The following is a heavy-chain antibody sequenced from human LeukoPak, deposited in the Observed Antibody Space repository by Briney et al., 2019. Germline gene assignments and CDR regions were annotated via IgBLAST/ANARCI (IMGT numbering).Heavy chain of an antibody. D-gene: IGHD3-22*01. Sequence: GESLKISCKGSGYSFTSYWIGWVRQMPGKGLEWMGITYPGDSDTRYSPSFQGQVTISADKSISTAYLQWSSLKASDTAMYYCARGGKLNYYDSSGYYYGSGEFDYWGQGTLVTVSS. CDR1: GYSFTSYW. CDR2: TYPGDSDT. J-gene: IGHJ4*02. CDR3: ARGGKLNYYDSSGYYYGSGEFDY. V-gene: IGHV5-51*01.